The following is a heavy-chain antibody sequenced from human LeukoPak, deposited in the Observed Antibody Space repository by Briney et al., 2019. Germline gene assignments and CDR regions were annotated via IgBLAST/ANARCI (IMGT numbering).Heavy chain of an antibody. J-gene: IGHJ4*02. CDR2: IYYSGST. Sequence: SETLSLTCTVSGGSISSSSYYWGWIRQPPGKGLEWIGSIYYSGSTNYNPSLKSRVTISVDTSKNQFSLKLSSVTAADTAVYYCARGAGIANHFDYWGQGTLVTVSS. CDR3: ARGAGIANHFDY. CDR1: GGSISSSSYY. D-gene: IGHD1-1*01. V-gene: IGHV4-39*07.